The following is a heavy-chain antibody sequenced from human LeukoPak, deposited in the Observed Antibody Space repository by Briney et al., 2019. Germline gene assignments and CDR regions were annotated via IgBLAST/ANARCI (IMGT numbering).Heavy chain of an antibody. CDR2: IFFSGDT. J-gene: IGHJ4*02. CDR1: AGSISNYY. D-gene: IGHD3-3*01. CDR3: ASSHPLGSNNDYYTPFDY. Sequence: PSEILSLTWTVAAGSISNYYWSWVRQPPGKGLGCIGYIFFSGDTHYHPSLKSRDTITVDTSKTQSSLKLTSVTAPDTAVYYCASSHPLGSNNDYYTPFDYWGQGALVIVSS. V-gene: IGHV4-59*01.